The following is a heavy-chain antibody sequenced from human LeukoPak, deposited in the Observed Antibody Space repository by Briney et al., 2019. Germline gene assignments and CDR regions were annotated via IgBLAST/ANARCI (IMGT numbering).Heavy chain of an antibody. J-gene: IGHJ3*02. CDR3: AKDSLGIGPASDI. CDR1: GFTFSSHA. V-gene: IGHV3-23*01. Sequence: PGGSLRLSCAASGFTFSSHAMSWVRQAPGKGLEWVSSISGGSGTIYYADSVKGRFTISRDNSKNTLYLQMNSLRADDTALYYCAKDSLGIGPASDIWGRGTMVTVSS. D-gene: IGHD7-27*01. CDR2: ISGGSGTI.